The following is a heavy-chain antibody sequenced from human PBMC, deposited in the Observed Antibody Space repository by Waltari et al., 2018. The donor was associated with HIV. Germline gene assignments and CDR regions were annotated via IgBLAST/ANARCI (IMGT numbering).Heavy chain of an antibody. V-gene: IGHV4-31*03. CDR1: GGSINSGGYY. J-gene: IGHJ6*02. CDR2: IYHSGNT. CDR3: AKTRGAAGTDYYGMDV. D-gene: IGHD6-13*01. Sequence: VQLQESGPGLVKPSETLSATCSVAGGSINSGGYYWRWLRQPPGKGLEWIGHIYHSGNTFYNPSLRSRLSISVDTSKNQFSLEVRSVTAADTAVYYCAKTRGAAGTDYYGMDVWGQGTTVSVSS.